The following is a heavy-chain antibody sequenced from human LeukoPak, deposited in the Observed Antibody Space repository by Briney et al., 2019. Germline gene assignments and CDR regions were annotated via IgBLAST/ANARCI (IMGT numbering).Heavy chain of an antibody. CDR1: GGTFSSYA. D-gene: IGHD5-24*01. V-gene: IGHV1-46*01. CDR3: ARDNSLEDMAWWFDP. J-gene: IGHJ5*02. CDR2: INPSGNIA. Sequence: ASVKVSCKASGGTFSSYAISWVRQAPGQGLEWMGLINPSGNIAWSAQKFQGRVTMTRDMSTTTDYMELSSLRSEDTAVYYCARDNSLEDMAWWFDPWGQGTLVIVSS.